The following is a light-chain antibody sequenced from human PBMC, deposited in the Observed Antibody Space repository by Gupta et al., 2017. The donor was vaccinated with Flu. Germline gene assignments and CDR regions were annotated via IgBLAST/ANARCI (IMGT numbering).Light chain of an antibody. CDR1: ALPKKY. CDR3: FSTDSSGNNRV. CDR2: EES. Sequence: SSALTQPPSVSVSPGQTARITCSGDALPKKYAYWYQQKSGQAPVLLMYEESKRPSGIPARFSGSSSGTMASLTISEAQVEDEADYYCFSTDSSGNNRVFGGGTKLTVL. V-gene: IGLV3-10*01. J-gene: IGLJ3*02.